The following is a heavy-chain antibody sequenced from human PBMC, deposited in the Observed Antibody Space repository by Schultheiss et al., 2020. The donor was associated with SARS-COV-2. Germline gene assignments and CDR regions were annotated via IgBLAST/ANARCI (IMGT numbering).Heavy chain of an antibody. Sequence: ASVKVSCKASGYTFTSYGINWVRQAAGQGLEWMGWMNPTSGNTGYAQKLQGRVTMTKNTSISTAYMELSSLRSEDTAVYYCARAGGAYYYYYGMDVWGQGTTVTVSS. V-gene: IGHV1-8*02. CDR2: MNPTSGNT. D-gene: IGHD3-16*01. CDR3: ARAGGAYYYYYGMDV. J-gene: IGHJ6*02. CDR1: GYTFTSYG.